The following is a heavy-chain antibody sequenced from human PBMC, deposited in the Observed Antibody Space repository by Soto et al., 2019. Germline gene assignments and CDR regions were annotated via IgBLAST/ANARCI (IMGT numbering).Heavy chain of an antibody. D-gene: IGHD2-15*01. J-gene: IGHJ4*02. V-gene: IGHV3-49*03. CDR2: IRSKAYGGTT. Sequence: PGGSLRLSCTASGFTFGDYAMSWFRQAPGKGLEWVGFIRSKAYGGTTEHAASVKGRFTISRDDSKSIAYLQMNSLKTEDTAVYYCTRIYCSGGSCYGQHFDYWGQGTLVTVSS. CDR1: GFTFGDYA. CDR3: TRIYCSGGSCYGQHFDY.